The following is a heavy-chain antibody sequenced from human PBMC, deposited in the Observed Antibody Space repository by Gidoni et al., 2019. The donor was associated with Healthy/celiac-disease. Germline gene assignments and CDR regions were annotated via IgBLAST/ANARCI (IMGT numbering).Heavy chain of an antibody. CDR1: GYTFPSYA. J-gene: IGHJ5*02. D-gene: IGHD1-7*01. CDR3: ARDKSSITGTTGGTYNWFDP. Sequence: QVQLVQSGAEVKKPGASVKVSCKASGYTFPSYAMHWVRQAPGQRLEWMGWINAGNGNTKYSQKFQGRVTITRDTSASTAYMELSSLRSEDTAVYYCARDKSSITGTTGGTYNWFDPWGQGTLVTVSS. V-gene: IGHV1-3*01. CDR2: INAGNGNT.